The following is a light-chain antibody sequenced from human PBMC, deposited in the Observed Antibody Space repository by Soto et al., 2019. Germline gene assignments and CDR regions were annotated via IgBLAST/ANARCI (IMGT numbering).Light chain of an antibody. Sequence: EVVLTQSPGTLSLSPGERTTLSCRASQSVSSSYLAWYQQKPGQAPRLLIYAASSRATGNPDRFSGSGSGTDFTLTISRLEPEDFAVYYCQQYGSSRWTFGQGTKVEIK. CDR3: QQYGSSRWT. CDR1: QSVSSSY. J-gene: IGKJ1*01. V-gene: IGKV3-20*01. CDR2: AAS.